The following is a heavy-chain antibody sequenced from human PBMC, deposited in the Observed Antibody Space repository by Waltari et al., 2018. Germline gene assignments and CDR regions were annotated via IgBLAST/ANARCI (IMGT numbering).Heavy chain of an antibody. CDR3: ARALGSIVATIRPFFDY. D-gene: IGHD5-12*01. CDR2: INPHSGGT. V-gene: IGHV1-2*02. Sequence: QVQLVQSGAEVKKPGASVKVSCKASGYTFTGYYMHWVRQAPGQGLEWMGWINPHSGGTTFAQQVQGRVPMTRDTSSSTAYMELSRLGSDDTAVYYCARALGSIVATIRPFFDYWGQGTLVTVSS. J-gene: IGHJ4*02. CDR1: GYTFTGYY.